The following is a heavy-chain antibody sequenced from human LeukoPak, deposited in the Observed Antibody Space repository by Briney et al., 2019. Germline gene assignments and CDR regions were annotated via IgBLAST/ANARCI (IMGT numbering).Heavy chain of an antibody. CDR2: ISGGGDII. CDR3: TREGTWDDFDY. Sequence: GGSLRLSCAASGFSFTSYDMNWVRQPPGKGLEWVSFISGGGDIIYYADSVKGRFTISRDNAKNSLSLQMSSLRAEDTALYYCTREGTWDDFDYWGQGTRVTVSS. V-gene: IGHV3-48*03. CDR1: GFSFTSYD. J-gene: IGHJ4*02. D-gene: IGHD1-1*01.